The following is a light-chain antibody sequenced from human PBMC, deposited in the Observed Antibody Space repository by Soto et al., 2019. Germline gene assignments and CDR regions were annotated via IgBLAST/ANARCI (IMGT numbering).Light chain of an antibody. CDR3: GSYTATIYV. CDR2: DVS. J-gene: IGLJ1*01. V-gene: IGLV2-14*03. CDR1: SGDVGVYKF. Sequence: QAALTQPASVSVCPGQSVTISCTAASGDVGVYKFVSGYQQHPGKAPKPIMYDVSNRPSGVSSRFSGSMSGNTASLSISGLQAEDEADYYCGSYTATIYVYGTAPKVTVL.